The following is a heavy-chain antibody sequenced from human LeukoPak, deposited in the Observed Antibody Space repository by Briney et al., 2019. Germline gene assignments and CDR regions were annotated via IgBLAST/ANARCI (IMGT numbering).Heavy chain of an antibody. J-gene: IGHJ6*03. CDR3: ARSLGYCSSTSCYHRPFFYMDV. Sequence: SETLSLTCAVYGGSFSGYYWSWIRQPPGKGLEWIGEINHSGSTNYNPSLKSRVTISVDTSKNQFSLKLSSVTAADTAVYYCARSLGYCSSTSCYHRPFFYMDVWGKGTTVTVSS. D-gene: IGHD2-2*01. CDR2: INHSGST. CDR1: GGSFSGYY. V-gene: IGHV4-34*01.